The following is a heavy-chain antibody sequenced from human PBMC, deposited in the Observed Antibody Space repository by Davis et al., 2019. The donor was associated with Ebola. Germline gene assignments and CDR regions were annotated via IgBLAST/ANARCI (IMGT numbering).Heavy chain of an antibody. CDR2: ISAYNGNT. Sequence: AASVKVSCKASGYTFTTYGISWVRQAPGQGLEWMGWISAYNGNTNYAQKPQGRVTMTTDTSTSTAYMELRSLRSDDTAVYYCARDPYCSSTSCYTGDAFDIWGQGTMVTVSS. CDR1: GYTFTTYG. V-gene: IGHV1-18*01. CDR3: ARDPYCSSTSCYTGDAFDI. D-gene: IGHD2-2*02. J-gene: IGHJ3*02.